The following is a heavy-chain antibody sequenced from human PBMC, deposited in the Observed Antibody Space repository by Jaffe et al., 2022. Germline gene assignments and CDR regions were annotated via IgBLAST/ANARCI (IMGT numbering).Heavy chain of an antibody. V-gene: IGHV3-7*01. CDR3: ARDHDRIYDFWSGYRMADAFDI. D-gene: IGHD3-3*01. J-gene: IGHJ3*02. CDR2: IKQDGSEK. CDR1: GFTFSSYW. Sequence: EVQLVESGGGLVQPGGSLRLSCAASGFTFSSYWMSWVRQAPGKGLEWVANIKQDGSEKYYVDSVKGRFTISRDNAKNSLYLQMNSLRAEDTAVYYCARDHDRIYDFWSGYRMADAFDIWGQGTMVTVSS.